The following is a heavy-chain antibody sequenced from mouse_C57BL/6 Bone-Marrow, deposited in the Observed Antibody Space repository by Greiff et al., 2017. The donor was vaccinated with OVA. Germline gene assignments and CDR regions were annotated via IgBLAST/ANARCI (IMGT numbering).Heavy chain of an antibody. CDR2: INPNNGGT. Sequence: VQLQQSGPELVKPGASVKISCKASGYTFTDYYMNWVKQSHGKSLEWIGDINPNNGGTSYNQKFKGKATLTVDKSSSTAYMELRSLTSEDSAVYYCARGGFIYTSDTWGEGTPLT. CDR1: GYTFTDYY. CDR3: ARGGFIYTSDT. J-gene: IGHJ2*01. D-gene: IGHD1-1*02. V-gene: IGHV1-26*01.